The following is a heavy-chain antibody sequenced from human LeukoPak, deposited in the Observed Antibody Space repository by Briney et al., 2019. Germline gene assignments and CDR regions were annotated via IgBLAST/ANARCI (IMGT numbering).Heavy chain of an antibody. V-gene: IGHV4-34*01. Sequence: PSETLSLTCAVYGGSFSGYYWSWIRQPPGKGLEWIGEINHSGSTNYNPSLKSRVTISVDTSKNQFSLKLSSVTAADTAVYYCERVGYSYGRDAFDIWGQGTMVTVSS. D-gene: IGHD5-18*01. CDR3: ERVGYSYGRDAFDI. CDR2: INHSGST. J-gene: IGHJ3*02. CDR1: GGSFSGYY.